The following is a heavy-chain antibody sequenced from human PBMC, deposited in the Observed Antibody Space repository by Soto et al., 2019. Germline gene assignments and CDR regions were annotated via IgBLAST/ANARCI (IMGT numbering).Heavy chain of an antibody. CDR1: GGTFSSYA. D-gene: IGHD2-2*02. Sequence: SVKVSCKASGGTFSSYAISWVRQAPGQGLEWMGGIIPIFGTANYAQKFQGRVTITADESTSTAYMELSSLRSGDTAVYYCARVLSYCSSTSCYTGWFDPWGQGTLVTVSS. V-gene: IGHV1-69*13. CDR2: IIPIFGTA. CDR3: ARVLSYCSSTSCYTGWFDP. J-gene: IGHJ5*02.